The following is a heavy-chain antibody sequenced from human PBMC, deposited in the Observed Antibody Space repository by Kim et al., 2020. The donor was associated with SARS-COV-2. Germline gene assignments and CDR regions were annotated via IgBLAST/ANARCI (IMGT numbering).Heavy chain of an antibody. CDR2: ISYDGSNK. V-gene: IGHV3-30*03. Sequence: GGSLRLSCAASGFTFSSYGMHWVRQAPGKGLEWVAVISYDGSNKYYADSVKGRFTISRDNSKNTLYLQMNSLRAEDTAVYYCATGGNYYGSGRHLKNFDYWGQGNLVTVSS. CDR1: GFTFSSYG. D-gene: IGHD3-10*01. CDR3: ATGGNYYGSGRHLKNFDY. J-gene: IGHJ4*02.